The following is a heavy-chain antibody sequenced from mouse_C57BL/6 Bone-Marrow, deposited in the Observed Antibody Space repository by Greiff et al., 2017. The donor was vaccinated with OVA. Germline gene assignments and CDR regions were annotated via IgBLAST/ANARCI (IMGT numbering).Heavy chain of an antibody. CDR2: IYPRDGST. CDR1: GYTFTSYD. CDR3: AREGYYGRNYYAMDY. J-gene: IGHJ4*01. Sequence: QVQLKESGPELVKPGASVKLSCKASGYTFTSYDINWVKQRPGQGLEWIGWIYPRDGSTKYNEKFKGKATLTVDTSSSTAYMELHSLTSEDSAVYFCAREGYYGRNYYAMDYWGQGTSVTVSS. V-gene: IGHV1-85*01. D-gene: IGHD1-1*01.